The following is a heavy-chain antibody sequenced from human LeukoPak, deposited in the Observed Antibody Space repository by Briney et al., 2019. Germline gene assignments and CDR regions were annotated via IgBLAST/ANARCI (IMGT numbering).Heavy chain of an antibody. CDR3: ARDIAAAGAYYYYYMDV. D-gene: IGHD6-13*01. Sequence: SETLSLTCTVSGGSIRSYYWSWIRQPPGKGLEWIGYISDTGSTNYNPSLKSRVTMSVDTSKNQFSLKLSSVTAADTAVYYCARDIAAAGAYYYYYMDVWGKGTTVTVSS. J-gene: IGHJ6*03. CDR1: GGSIRSYY. V-gene: IGHV4-59*12. CDR2: ISDTGST.